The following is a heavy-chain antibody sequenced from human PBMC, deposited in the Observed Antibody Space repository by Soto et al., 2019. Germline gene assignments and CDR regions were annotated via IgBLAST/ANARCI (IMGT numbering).Heavy chain of an antibody. CDR2: INHSGST. D-gene: IGHD6-6*01. V-gene: IGHV4-34*01. CDR1: GGSFSGYY. Sequence: SETLSLTCAVYGGSFSGYYWSWIRQPPGKGLEWIGEINHSGSTNYNPSLKSRVTISVDTSKNQFSLKLSSVTAADTAVYYCARGREYSSSPRRFFEMDVWGQGTTVTVSS. CDR3: ARGREYSSSPRRFFEMDV. J-gene: IGHJ6*02.